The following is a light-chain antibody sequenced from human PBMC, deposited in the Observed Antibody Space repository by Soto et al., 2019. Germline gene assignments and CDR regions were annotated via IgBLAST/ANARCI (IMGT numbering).Light chain of an antibody. CDR1: QSVSSN. CDR3: QQYNNWPTWT. V-gene: IGKV3-15*01. Sequence: EIVMTQSPATLSVSPGEIATLSCRASQSVSSNLAWYQHKSCQAPRLLIYGAFTRATGIPARFSGSGSGTEFTLTISSLQSEDFAVYSCQQYNNWPTWTFGQGTKVDIK. J-gene: IGKJ1*01. CDR2: GAF.